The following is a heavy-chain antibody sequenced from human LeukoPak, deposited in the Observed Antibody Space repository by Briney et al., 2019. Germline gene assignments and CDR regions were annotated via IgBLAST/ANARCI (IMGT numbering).Heavy chain of an antibody. J-gene: IGHJ6*03. Sequence: PSETLSLTCAVYGGSFSDFFWSWIRQPPGKGLEWIGEIHHSGGTNHNSSLKSRVIISVDTSKNQLSLKLKSVTAADTAVYYCARGRRIGRYYYYYYMDVWGIGTTVTVSS. CDR1: GGSFSDFF. CDR2: IHHSGGT. CDR3: ARGRRIGRYYYYYYMDV. D-gene: IGHD2-15*01. V-gene: IGHV4-34*01.